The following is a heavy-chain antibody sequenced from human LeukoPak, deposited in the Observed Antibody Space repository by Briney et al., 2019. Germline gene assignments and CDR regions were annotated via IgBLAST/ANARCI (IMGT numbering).Heavy chain of an antibody. Sequence: QPRGSLRLSCAASGLTFSSHWMHWVRQAPGKGLVWVSRITNDGSSTTYADSVKGRFTISRDNAKNVLYLQVNSLRAEDTAVYYCATQRGGNPAYWGQGTLVTVSS. CDR1: GLTFSSHW. CDR2: ITNDGSST. J-gene: IGHJ4*02. V-gene: IGHV3-74*01. CDR3: ATQRGGNPAY. D-gene: IGHD1-14*01.